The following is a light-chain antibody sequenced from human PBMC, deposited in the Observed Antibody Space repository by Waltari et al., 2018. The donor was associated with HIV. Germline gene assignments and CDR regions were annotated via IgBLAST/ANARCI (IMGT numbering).Light chain of an antibody. CDR3: QAWDRRTAVV. Sequence: SYELTQPPSVSVSPGQTARIPCSGNKLGDKYACWYQQKPGQSPVLAMYQDDRRPGGFHERFCGSNAGDTATLTISWNQGMGEADYYCQAWDRRTAVVVGGGTKVTVL. CDR1: KLGDKY. J-gene: IGLJ2*01. CDR2: QDD. V-gene: IGLV3-1*01.